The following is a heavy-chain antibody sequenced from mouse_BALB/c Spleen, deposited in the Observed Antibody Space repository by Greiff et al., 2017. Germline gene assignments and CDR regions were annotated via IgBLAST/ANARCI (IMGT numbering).Heavy chain of an antibody. CDR1: GYTFTDYN. J-gene: IGHJ3*01. D-gene: IGHD1-1*01. Sequence: EVQLQQSGPELVKPGASVKIPCKASGYTFTDYNMDWVKQSHGKSLEWIGDINPNNGGTIYNQKFKGKATLTVDKSSSTAYMELRSLTSEDTAVYYCARRSSLAYWGQGTLVTVSA. CDR2: INPNNGGT. V-gene: IGHV1-18*01. CDR3: ARRSSLAY.